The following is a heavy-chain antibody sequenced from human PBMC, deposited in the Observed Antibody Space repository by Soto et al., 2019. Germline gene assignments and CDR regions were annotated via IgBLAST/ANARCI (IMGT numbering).Heavy chain of an antibody. CDR1: GYTFTSYG. V-gene: IGHV1-18*01. Sequence: QVQLVQSGAEVKKPGASVKVSCKASGYTFTSYGISWVRQAPGQGLEWMGWISAYNGNTNYAQKLQGRVTMTTDTSXSTAYMELRSLRSDDTDVYYCARVGMGYDFWSGIDYWGQGTLVTVSS. CDR3: ARVGMGYDFWSGIDY. J-gene: IGHJ4*02. CDR2: ISAYNGNT. D-gene: IGHD3-3*01.